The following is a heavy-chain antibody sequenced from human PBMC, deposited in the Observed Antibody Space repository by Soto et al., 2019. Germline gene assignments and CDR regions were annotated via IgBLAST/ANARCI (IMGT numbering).Heavy chain of an antibody. D-gene: IGHD2-2*01. V-gene: IGHV3-48*02. J-gene: IGHJ4*02. CDR3: ARDKADRSCTSTSCFSPLDY. CDR1: GFTFSSYS. CDR2: ISSGSDTI. Sequence: GGSLRLSCAASGFTFSSYSLNWVRQAPGKGMEWVSYISSGSDTIHYADSVKGRFTSSRDNAQSSPFLQMNSLSDDDTAVYYCARDKADRSCTSTSCFSPLDYWGQGTLVTVSS.